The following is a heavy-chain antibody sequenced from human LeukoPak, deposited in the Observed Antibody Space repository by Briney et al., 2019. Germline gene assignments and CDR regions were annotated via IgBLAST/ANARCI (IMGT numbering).Heavy chain of an antibody. Sequence: GGSLRLSCAASGFTFSSYGMHWVRQAPGKGLEWVAVISYDGSNKYYADSVKGRFTISRDNSKNTLYLQMNSLRAEDTAVYYCARSGLEMTHMAFDYWGQGTLVTVSS. D-gene: IGHD2-21*02. V-gene: IGHV3-30*03. CDR3: ARSGLEMTHMAFDY. CDR1: GFTFSSYG. J-gene: IGHJ4*02. CDR2: ISYDGSNK.